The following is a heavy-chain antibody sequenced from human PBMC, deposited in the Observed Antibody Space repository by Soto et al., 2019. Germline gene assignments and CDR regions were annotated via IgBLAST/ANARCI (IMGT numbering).Heavy chain of an antibody. V-gene: IGHV3-30*04. Sequence: QVQLVESGGGVVQPGRSLRLSCEASGFTFTGYAMHWVRQAPGKGLEWVAITSFDERYKFYAASVKGRFTISRDNSKNTLYLQMDSLGPEDTARYFCARDPRGDYDTAAYFDSWGQGALVIVSS. CDR3: ARDPRGDYDTAAYFDS. CDR2: TSFDERYK. J-gene: IGHJ4*02. D-gene: IGHD3-22*01. CDR1: GFTFTGYA.